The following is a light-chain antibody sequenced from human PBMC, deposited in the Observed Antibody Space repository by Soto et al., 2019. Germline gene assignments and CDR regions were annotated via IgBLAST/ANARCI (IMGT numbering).Light chain of an antibody. CDR3: QQLNGYQLA. V-gene: IGKV1-9*01. CDR2: SAS. Sequence: DIQLTQSPSFLSASVGDTVTLTCRASQGMSTYLAWYQQKPGKVPKLLIRSASTLQSGVPPRFSGGGSGTEFTLTISTLQPDDSGIYYCQQLNGYQLAFGGGTNVEIK. CDR1: QGMSTY. J-gene: IGKJ4*01.